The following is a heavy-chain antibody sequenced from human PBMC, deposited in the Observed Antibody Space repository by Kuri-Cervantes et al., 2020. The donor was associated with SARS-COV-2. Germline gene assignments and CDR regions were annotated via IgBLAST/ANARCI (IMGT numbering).Heavy chain of an antibody. J-gene: IGHJ4*02. CDR3: YCAPKEGFDS. V-gene: IGHV1-2*02. D-gene: IGHD2-21*01. CDR2: INPNSDGT. CDR1: GYSFSAYY. Sequence: ASVKVSCKASGYSFSAYYIHWVRQTPGQGLEWMGRINPNSDGTYYAQKFQGRVTMTRETSISTVYMELSSLTSEDTAIYYCYCAPKEGFDSWGQGTLVTVSS.